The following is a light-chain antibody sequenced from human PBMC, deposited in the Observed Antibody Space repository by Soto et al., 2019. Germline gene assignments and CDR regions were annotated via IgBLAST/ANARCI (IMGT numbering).Light chain of an antibody. V-gene: IGKV3-20*01. Sequence: EIGWTEXRVTLWVXGXEXXGXXXMAGQSLSSSSLAWYQQKPGQAPRLLIYGVSNRASGVPDRFSGGGSGTDFTLTISGLEPEDFAVYYCHQYGSSPLTFGGGTKVDIK. CDR3: HQYGSSPLT. CDR2: GVS. CDR1: QSLSSSS. J-gene: IGKJ4*01.